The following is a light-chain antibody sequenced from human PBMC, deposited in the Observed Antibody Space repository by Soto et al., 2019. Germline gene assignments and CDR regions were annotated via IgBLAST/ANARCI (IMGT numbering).Light chain of an antibody. CDR2: CAS. V-gene: IGKV4-1*01. CDR1: QSVLHSPTNNNY. Sequence: DIVMTQSPDSLAVSLGERATINCKSSQSVLHSPTNNNYLAWYQKKPGQPPKLLIYCASTRESGVPDRVSGSGSGNDFTLTINSLQAEDAAVYYCHQYYSIPRTFGQGTKVEIK. CDR3: HQYYSIPRT. J-gene: IGKJ1*01.